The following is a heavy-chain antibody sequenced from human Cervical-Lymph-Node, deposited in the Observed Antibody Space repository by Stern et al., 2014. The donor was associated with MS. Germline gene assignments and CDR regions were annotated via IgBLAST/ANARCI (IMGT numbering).Heavy chain of an antibody. J-gene: IGHJ4*02. CDR3: AHRTAGPFDY. CDR2: IYWDDQK. V-gene: IGHV2-5*02. Sequence: QITLKESGPALVKPIQTLTLTCTFSGFSLSTSGLGVGWIRQPPGEALEWLAYIYWDDQKRYSPSLKSRLTITKDTSKNQVVLTLTNVDPVDTATYYCAHRTAGPFDYWGQGTLVTVSS. CDR1: GFSLSTSGLG.